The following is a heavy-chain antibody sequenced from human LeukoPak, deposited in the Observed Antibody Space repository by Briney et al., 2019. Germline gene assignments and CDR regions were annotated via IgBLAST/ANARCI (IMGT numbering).Heavy chain of an antibody. J-gene: IGHJ4*02. Sequence: SETLSLTCAVYGGSFSGYYWSWIRQPPGKGLEWIGEINHSGSTNYNPSLKSRVTISVDTSKNQFSLKLSSVTAADTAVHYCARQPAWNYYGSGSFDFDYWGQGTLVTVSS. V-gene: IGHV4-34*01. CDR1: GGSFSGYY. CDR3: ARQPAWNYYGSGSFDFDY. D-gene: IGHD3-10*01. CDR2: INHSGST.